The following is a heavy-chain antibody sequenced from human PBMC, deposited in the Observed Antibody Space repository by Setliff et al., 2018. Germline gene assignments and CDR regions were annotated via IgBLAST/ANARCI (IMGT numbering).Heavy chain of an antibody. CDR2: IQYDGTKK. Sequence: PGESLKISCAASGFTFSGYGMHWVRQAPGKGLEWVTFIQYDGTKKNYADSVNGRFTVSRDNSRNTLYLQMNSLRAEDTAIYYCAKCGGDHCCPLYQYYMDVWGKGTTVTVSS. D-gene: IGHD2-21*02. V-gene: IGHV3-30*02. CDR1: GFTFSGYG. CDR3: AKCGGDHCCPLYQYYMDV. J-gene: IGHJ6*03.